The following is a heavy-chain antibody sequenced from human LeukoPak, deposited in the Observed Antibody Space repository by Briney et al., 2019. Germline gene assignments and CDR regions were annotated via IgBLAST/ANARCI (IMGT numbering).Heavy chain of an antibody. CDR1: GYTFTKFW. J-gene: IGHJ4*02. D-gene: IGHD1-26*01. Sequence: GESLKISCQASGYTFTKFWIGWVRQMPGKGLEWMGTIYPADSDVRYSRPFQGQVTISADKSMNTAYLQRSSLEASDTAIYFCARHEQWEGRFDYWGQGTLVTVSS. CDR2: IYPADSDV. V-gene: IGHV5-51*01. CDR3: ARHEQWEGRFDY.